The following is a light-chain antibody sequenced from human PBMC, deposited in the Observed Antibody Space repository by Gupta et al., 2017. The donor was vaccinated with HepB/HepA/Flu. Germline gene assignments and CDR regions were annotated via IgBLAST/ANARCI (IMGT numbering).Light chain of an antibody. J-gene: IGLJ1*01. CDR2: DVS. CDR3: CSYAGSYTYV. Sequence: QSSLTQPSSEFGSPGQSGTIPCTVTSSDVGGYNYVSWYQQHPGEAPKLMIYDVSKRPSGVPDRFSGSKSGNTASLTISGLQAEDEADYYCCSYAGSYTYVFGTGTKVTVL. CDR1: SSDVGGYNY. V-gene: IGLV2-11*01.